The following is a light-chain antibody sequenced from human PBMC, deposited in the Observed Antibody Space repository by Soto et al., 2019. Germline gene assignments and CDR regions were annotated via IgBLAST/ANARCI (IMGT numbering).Light chain of an antibody. V-gene: IGKV3-15*01. Sequence: EMVLTQSPATLSVSPGERATLSCRASQGVSSRLAWYQQKPGQAPRLLIYGASTRATGIPARFSGSGSGTEFTLTISSLQSEDFAVYYCQQYNNWPPYTFGQGTKLEIK. CDR1: QGVSSR. CDR2: GAS. CDR3: QQYNNWPPYT. J-gene: IGKJ2*01.